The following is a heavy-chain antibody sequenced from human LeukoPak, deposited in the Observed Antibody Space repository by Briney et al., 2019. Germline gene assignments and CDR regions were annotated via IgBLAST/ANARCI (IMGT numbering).Heavy chain of an antibody. CDR1: GFTFSTYA. J-gene: IGHJ4*02. CDR3: AKEGRYCSSSSCYVDY. D-gene: IGHD2-2*01. CDR2: ISGSGGST. V-gene: IGHV3-23*01. Sequence: GGSLRLSRAASGFTFSTYAMSWVRQAPGKGLEWVSAISGSGGSTYYADSVKGRFTISRDNSKNTPFLQMNSLRAEDTAVYYCAKEGRYCSSSSCYVDYWGQGTLVTVSS.